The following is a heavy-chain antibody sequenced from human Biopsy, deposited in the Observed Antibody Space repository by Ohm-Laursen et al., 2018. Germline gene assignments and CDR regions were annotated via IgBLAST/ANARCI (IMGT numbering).Heavy chain of an antibody. CDR2: TYKGGNT. CDR3: ARGDYFDSNGYFWFDP. D-gene: IGHD3-22*01. Sequence: SDTLSLTCTVSGASITSYYWSWIRQPAGKGLEWIGHTYKGGNTNHNPSLKSRVSMSVDRSKSQVSLRMNSVTAADTAVYYCARGDYFDSNGYFWFDPWGQGTLVTVSS. J-gene: IGHJ5*02. CDR1: GASITSYY. V-gene: IGHV4-4*07.